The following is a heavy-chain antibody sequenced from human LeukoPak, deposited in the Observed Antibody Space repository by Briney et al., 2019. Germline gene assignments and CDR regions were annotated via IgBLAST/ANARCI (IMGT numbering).Heavy chain of an antibody. CDR2: LRHDGSNI. CDR1: GFNFNEHG. CDR3: ARDIWDIVVVPAAIAY. V-gene: IGHV3-30*02. J-gene: IGHJ4*02. D-gene: IGHD2-2*02. Sequence: PGGSLRLSCTASGFNFNEHGMHWIRQAPGKGLEWVAFLRHDGSNIHYADSVKGRFTISRDNAKNSLYLQMNSLRAEDTAVYYCARDIWDIVVVPAAIAYWGQGTLVTVSS.